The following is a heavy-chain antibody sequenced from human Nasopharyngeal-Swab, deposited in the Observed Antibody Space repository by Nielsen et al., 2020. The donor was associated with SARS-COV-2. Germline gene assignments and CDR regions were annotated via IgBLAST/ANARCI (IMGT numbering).Heavy chain of an antibody. J-gene: IGHJ6*02. CDR1: GFTFSSYG. D-gene: IGHD3-10*01. Sequence: GESLKISCAASGFTFSSYGMHWVRQAPGKGLEWVAVIWYDGSNKYYADSVKGRFTISRDNSKNTLYLQMNSLRAEDTAVYYCARDKELLKGFGELHYYYGMDVWGQGTTVTVSS. CDR3: ARDKELLKGFGELHYYYGMDV. CDR2: IWYDGSNK. V-gene: IGHV3-30*19.